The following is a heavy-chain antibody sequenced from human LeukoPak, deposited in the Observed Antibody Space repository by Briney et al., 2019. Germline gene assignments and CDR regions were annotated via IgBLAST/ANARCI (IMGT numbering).Heavy chain of an antibody. V-gene: IGHV4-34*01. D-gene: IGHD2-2*02. CDR3: ARLAVVVPAAILHYYYYYMDV. J-gene: IGHJ6*03. CDR2: INHSGST. Sequence: SETLSLTCAVYGGSFSGYYWSWIRQPPGKGLEWIGEINHSGSTNYNPSLKSRVTISADTSKNQFSLKLSSVTAADTAVYYCARLAVVVPAAILHYYYYYMDVWGKGTTVTVSS. CDR1: GGSFSGYY.